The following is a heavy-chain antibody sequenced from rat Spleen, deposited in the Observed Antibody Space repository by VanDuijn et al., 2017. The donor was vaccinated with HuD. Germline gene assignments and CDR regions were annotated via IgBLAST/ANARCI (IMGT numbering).Heavy chain of an antibody. V-gene: IGHV5-20*01. J-gene: IGHJ3*01. CDR3: AKDLDYSGDNWFGY. CDR1: GFTFSDYG. Sequence: EVHLVESDGGSVQPGGSLKLSCAASGFTFSDYGMAWVLQAPTKGLEWVASISYDGGSTYYRDSVKGRFTISRDNAKSTLYLQMESLRSEDTATYYCAKDLDYSGDNWFGYWGQGTLVTVSS. D-gene: IGHD1-1*01. CDR2: ISYDGGST.